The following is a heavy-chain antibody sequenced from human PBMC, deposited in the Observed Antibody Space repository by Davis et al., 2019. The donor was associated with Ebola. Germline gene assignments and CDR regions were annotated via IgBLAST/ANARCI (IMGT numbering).Heavy chain of an antibody. D-gene: IGHD6-13*01. CDR3: AKFSGASLYSSSWYIADY. V-gene: IGHV3-23*01. J-gene: IGHJ4*02. CDR1: GFTFSSYA. CDR2: ISGSGGST. Sequence: PGGSLRLSCAASGFTFSSYAMSWVRQAPGKGLEWVSAISGSGGSTYYADSVKGRFTISRDNSKNTLYLQMNSLRAEDTAVYYCAKFSGASLYSSSWYIADYWGQGTLVTVSS.